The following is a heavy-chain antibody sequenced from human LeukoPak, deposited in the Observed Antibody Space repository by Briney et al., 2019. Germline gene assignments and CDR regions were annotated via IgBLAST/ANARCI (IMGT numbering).Heavy chain of an antibody. CDR1: GGSITSYY. CDR3: ASTKYCSGGVCYDY. Sequence: SETLSLTCTDSGGSITSYYWSWIRQPPGKGLEWIGYIYYSGSTNYNPFLKSRVTISVDTSKNQFSLKLSSVTAADTAVYYCASTKYCSGGVCYDYWGQGTLVTVSS. V-gene: IGHV4-59*08. D-gene: IGHD2-15*01. CDR2: IYYSGST. J-gene: IGHJ4*02.